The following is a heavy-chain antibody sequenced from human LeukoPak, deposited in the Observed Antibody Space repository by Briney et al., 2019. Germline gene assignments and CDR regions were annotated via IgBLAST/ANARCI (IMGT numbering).Heavy chain of an antibody. CDR1: GFSLSHYW. J-gene: IGHJ6*02. Sequence: AGGSLRLSCAASGFSLSHYWMSWVRQAPGKGLEWVANIKKDGSEKYYGDPVEGRFTFSRDNAKNSVCLQMNSVRAEDTAVYYCARGIIGDNYYGLDVWGQGTTVTVSS. V-gene: IGHV3-7*01. D-gene: IGHD1-14*01. CDR2: IKKDGSEK. CDR3: ARGIIGDNYYGLDV.